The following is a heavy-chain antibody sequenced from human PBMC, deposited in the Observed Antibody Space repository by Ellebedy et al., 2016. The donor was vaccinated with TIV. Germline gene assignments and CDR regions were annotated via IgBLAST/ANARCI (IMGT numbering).Heavy chain of an antibody. Sequence: PGGSLRLSCQASGYSFTNYWIGWVRQMPGKGLERMGIIYPGDSDTRYNPSFQGQVTISADKSISTAYLQWSSLKASDTAMYYCARRRNDYYGSGTYYNDYWGQGTLVTVSS. CDR1: GYSFTNYW. CDR3: ARRRNDYYGSGTYYNDY. J-gene: IGHJ4*02. CDR2: IYPGDSDT. D-gene: IGHD3-10*01. V-gene: IGHV5-51*01.